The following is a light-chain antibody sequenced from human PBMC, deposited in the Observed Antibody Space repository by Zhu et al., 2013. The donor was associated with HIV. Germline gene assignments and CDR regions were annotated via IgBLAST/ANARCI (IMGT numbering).Light chain of an antibody. CDR1: QNVRSY. J-gene: IGKJ5*01. Sequence: DIQMTQSPSSLPASVGDRVNISCRASQNVRSYVNWYQQKSGKAPQLLIYAASSVQSGVPSRFSGSGSVTDFTLTITRLQPEDFATYYCQQSYSTPSTFGQGTRLEIK. CDR3: QQSYSTPST. CDR2: AAS. V-gene: IGKV1-39*01.